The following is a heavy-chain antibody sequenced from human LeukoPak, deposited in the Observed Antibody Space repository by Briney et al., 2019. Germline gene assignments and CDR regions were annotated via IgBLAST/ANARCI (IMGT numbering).Heavy chain of an antibody. CDR1: GYSFTSYW. CDR2: IYPGDSDT. D-gene: IGHD4-17*01. V-gene: IGHV5-51*01. CDR3: ARRKESYGDPAEYFQY. Sequence: GESLKISCKGSGYSFTSYWIAWVRQMPGKGLEYMGIIYPGDSDTGYSPSFQGQATISAGKSIGTAYLQWSSLKASDTAMYYCARRKESYGDPAEYFQYWGQGTLVTVSS. J-gene: IGHJ1*01.